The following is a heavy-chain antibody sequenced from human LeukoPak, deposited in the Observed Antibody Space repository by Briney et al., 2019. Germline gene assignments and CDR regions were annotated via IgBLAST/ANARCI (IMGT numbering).Heavy chain of an antibody. Sequence: GGSLRLSCVASGFTVSSNYMSWVRHAPGKGLEWVSVIYSGGSTYYADSVKGRFTISRENSKNTLYLQMNSLRAEDTAVYYCARALRYIAAFDYGGQGTLVTVSS. CDR2: IYSGGST. CDR3: ARALRYIAAFDY. D-gene: IGHD6-13*01. CDR1: GFTVSSNY. V-gene: IGHV3-53*01. J-gene: IGHJ4*02.